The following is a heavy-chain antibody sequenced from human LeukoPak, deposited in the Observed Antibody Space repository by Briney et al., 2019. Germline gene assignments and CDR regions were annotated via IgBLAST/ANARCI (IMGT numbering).Heavy chain of an antibody. Sequence: PSETLSLTCTVSGGSISSYYWSWTRQPPGEGLEWIGYIYYSGSTNYNPSLKSRVTISVDTSKNQFSLKLSSVTAADTAVYYCARGYLLYDYVWGSYRPYYFDYWGQGTLVTVSS. CDR3: ARGYLLYDYVWGSYRPYYFDY. J-gene: IGHJ4*02. D-gene: IGHD3-16*02. CDR1: GGSISSYY. V-gene: IGHV4-59*01. CDR2: IYYSGST.